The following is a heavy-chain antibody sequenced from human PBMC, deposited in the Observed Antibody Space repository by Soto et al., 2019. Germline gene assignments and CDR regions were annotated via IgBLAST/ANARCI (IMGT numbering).Heavy chain of an antibody. CDR3: ARGKTSGWFPWPFDY. D-gene: IGHD6-19*01. J-gene: IGHJ4*02. V-gene: IGHV4-59*08. CDR2: IYYSGST. CDR1: GGSISSYY. Sequence: SETLSLTCTVSGGSISSYYWSWIRQPPGKGLEWIGYIYYSGSTNYNPSLKSRVTISVDTSKNQFSLKLSSVTAADTAVYYCARGKTSGWFPWPFDYWGQGTLVTVS.